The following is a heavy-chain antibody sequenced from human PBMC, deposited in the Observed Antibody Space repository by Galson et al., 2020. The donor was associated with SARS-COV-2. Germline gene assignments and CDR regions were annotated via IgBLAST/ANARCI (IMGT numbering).Heavy chain of an antibody. CDR2: INPSTGGA. CDR3: ARGLSGAWPYDYSYGLDV. CDR1: GYSFTGYY. D-gene: IGHD3-16*02. Sequence: ASVKVSCKASGYSFTGYYIYWVRQAPGQGLEYMGWINPSTGGASYGQKFQDRVTVASAMSISPAFMKLSSLTFDDTAVYYCARGLSGAWPYDYSYGLDVWGQGTTVTVAS. J-gene: IGHJ6*02. V-gene: IGHV1-2*02.